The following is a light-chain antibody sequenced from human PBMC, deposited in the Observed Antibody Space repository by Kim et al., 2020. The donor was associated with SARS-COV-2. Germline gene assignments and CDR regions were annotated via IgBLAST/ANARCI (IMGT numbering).Light chain of an antibody. CDR2: AAS. V-gene: IGKV1-39*01. CDR3: QQSYITPCT. J-gene: IGKJ3*01. CDR1: PSISSH. Sequence: DIQMTQSPSSLSASVGDRVTITCRTTPSISSHLNWYQQKPGRAPKLLISAASTLQGGVPSRFSGSGSETDFTLTISSLQPEDFATYFCQQSYITPCTFGPGTKVDIK.